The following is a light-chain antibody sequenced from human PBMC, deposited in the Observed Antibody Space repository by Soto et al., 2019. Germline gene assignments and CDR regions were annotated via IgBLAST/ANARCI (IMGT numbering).Light chain of an antibody. CDR1: QSFSSN. J-gene: IGKJ5*01. Sequence: EIVMTQSPATLSVSPGERATLTCRASQSFSSNLAWYQQKPGQAPRLLIYGASTRATGVPARFSGSGSGTEFTLTISSLQSEYFAVYYCQQYNNWPRTFGQGTRLENK. CDR2: GAS. V-gene: IGKV3-15*01. CDR3: QQYNNWPRT.